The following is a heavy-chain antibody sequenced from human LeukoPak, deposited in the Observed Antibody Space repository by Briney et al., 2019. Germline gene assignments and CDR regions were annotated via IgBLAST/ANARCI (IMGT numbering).Heavy chain of an antibody. CDR1: GGSISSYY. V-gene: IGHV4-59*01. CDR3: ARVTTVTSYYYYGMDV. Sequence: SETLSLTCTVSGGSISSYYWSWIRQPPGKGLEWIGYIYYSGSTNYNPSLKSRVTISVDTSKNQFSLKLSSVTAADTAVYYCARVTTVTSYYYYGMDVWGQGTTVTVSS. CDR2: IYYSGST. J-gene: IGHJ6*02. D-gene: IGHD4-17*01.